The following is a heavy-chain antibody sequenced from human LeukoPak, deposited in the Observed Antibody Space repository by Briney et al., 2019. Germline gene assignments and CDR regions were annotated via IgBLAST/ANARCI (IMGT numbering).Heavy chain of an antibody. CDR2: IYFSGST. J-gene: IGHJ4*02. V-gene: IGHV4-61*01. CDR1: GGSISSSSYC. D-gene: IGHD1-26*01. Sequence: SETLSLTCTVSGGSISSSSYCWSWVRQPPGKGLEWIGYIYFSGSTYYNPSLRSRAIISIDTSKNQFFLKLTSMTAADTAVYYCGRTSDRWELPRLWGQGTLVTVSS. CDR3: GRTSDRWELPRL.